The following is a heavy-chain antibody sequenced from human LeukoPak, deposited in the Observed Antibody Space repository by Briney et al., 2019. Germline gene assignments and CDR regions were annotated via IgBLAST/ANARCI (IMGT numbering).Heavy chain of an antibody. V-gene: IGHV5-51*01. CDR2: IFPGDSDT. CDR3: ARRDFGGHSYFDY. Sequence: GESLKISCKASGYKFTDYWIVWVRQMPGQGLECMGIIFPGDSDTRYSPSFQGQVTISADKSITTAYLQWRSLKASDTAMYYCARRDFGGHSYFDYWGPGTLVTVSS. CDR1: GYKFTDYW. D-gene: IGHD4-23*01. J-gene: IGHJ4*02.